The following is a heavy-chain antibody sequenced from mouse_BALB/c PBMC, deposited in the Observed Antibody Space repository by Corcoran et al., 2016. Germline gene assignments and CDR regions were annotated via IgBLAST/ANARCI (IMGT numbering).Heavy chain of an antibody. Sequence: DVQLQESGPGLVKPSQSLSLTCSVTGYSITSGYYWNWIRQFPGNKLEWMGYISYDGSNNYNPSLKNRISITRDTSKNQFFLKLNSVTTEDTATYYCASRYDYFDYWDQGTTLTVSS. CDR2: ISYDGSN. CDR3: ASRYDYFDY. J-gene: IGHJ2*01. V-gene: IGHV3-6*02. D-gene: IGHD2-14*01. CDR1: GYSITSGYY.